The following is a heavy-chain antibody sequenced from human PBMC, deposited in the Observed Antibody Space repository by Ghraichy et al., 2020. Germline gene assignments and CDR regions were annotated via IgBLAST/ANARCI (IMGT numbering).Heavy chain of an antibody. CDR1: GGSISSGSYY. V-gene: IGHV4-61*02. Sequence: SETLSLTCTVSGGSISSGSYYWSWIRQPAGKGLEWIGRIYTSGSTNYNPSLKSRVTISVDTSKNQFSLKLSPVTAADTAVYYCAREKGDLRYFDWLLFPSDWYFDLWGRGTLVTVSS. CDR3: AREKGDLRYFDWLLFPSDWYFDL. D-gene: IGHD3-9*01. CDR2: IYTSGST. J-gene: IGHJ2*01.